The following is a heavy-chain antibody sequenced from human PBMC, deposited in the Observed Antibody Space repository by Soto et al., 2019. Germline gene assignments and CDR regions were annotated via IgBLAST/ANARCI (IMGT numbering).Heavy chain of an antibody. D-gene: IGHD3-3*01. J-gene: IGHJ4*02. V-gene: IGHV3-23*01. Sequence: VQLLESGGGLLQPGGSLRLSCAASGFTFSSYAMSWVRQAPGKGLEWVSGMSGNGGSAYYADSGKGRFTISRDNSKKTLYLQMNSLRAEDTAVYYCAKGPIFGVENIYDYWGQGTRVTVSS. CDR2: MSGNGGSA. CDR1: GFTFSSYA. CDR3: AKGPIFGVENIYDY.